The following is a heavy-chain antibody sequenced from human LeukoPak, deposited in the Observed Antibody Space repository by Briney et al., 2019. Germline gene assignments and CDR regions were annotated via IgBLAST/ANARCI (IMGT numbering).Heavy chain of an antibody. CDR1: GDSVTSYY. D-gene: IGHD2-8*02. CDR3: ARLDCTGDGCYNH. J-gene: IGHJ4*02. CDR2: VSSDGTT. V-gene: IGHV4-59*08. Sequence: NASETLSLTCSVSGDSVTSYYWSWIRQPPGKGLEWIGYVSSDGTTNYTPSLRSRAIMSVDTAKNHISLSLTSLTAADTAIYYCARLDCTGDGCYNHWGQGTLVTVSS.